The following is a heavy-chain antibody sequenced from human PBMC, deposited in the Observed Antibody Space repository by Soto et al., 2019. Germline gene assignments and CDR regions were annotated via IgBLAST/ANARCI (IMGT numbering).Heavy chain of an antibody. CDR1: GYTFTSYG. CDR3: ARKDGDTYYYYGMDV. J-gene: IGHJ6*02. D-gene: IGHD4-17*01. V-gene: IGHV1-18*01. Sequence: QVQLVQSGAEVKKPGASVKVSCKASGYTFTSYGISWVRQAPGQGLEWMGWISAYNGNTNYAQKLPGRITMTTDTSPSKGYMELRSLRSDDKAGYYCARKDGDTYYYYGMDVWGQGTTVTVSS. CDR2: ISAYNGNT.